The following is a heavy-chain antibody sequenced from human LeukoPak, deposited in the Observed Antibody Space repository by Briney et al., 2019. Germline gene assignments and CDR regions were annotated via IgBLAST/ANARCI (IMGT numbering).Heavy chain of an antibody. V-gene: IGHV1-69*08. CDR1: GGTFSTHS. CDR2: IIPIIGRA. J-gene: IGHJ6*02. D-gene: IGHD3-22*01. Sequence: SAKVSCKASGGTFSTHSISWVRQAPGQGLEWMGRIIPIIGRAIYAQKFQGRVTVTADKSTTTAHMELSSLRSEDTAMYYCAREGLSSSYSYGLDVWGQGTTVIVSS. CDR3: AREGLSSSYSYGLDV.